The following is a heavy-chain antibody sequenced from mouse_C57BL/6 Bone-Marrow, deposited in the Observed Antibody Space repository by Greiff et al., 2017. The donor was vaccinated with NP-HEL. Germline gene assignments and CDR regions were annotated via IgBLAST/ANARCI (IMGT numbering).Heavy chain of an antibody. D-gene: IGHD2-1*01. J-gene: IGHJ4*01. CDR1: GYTFTSYG. V-gene: IGHV1-81*01. Sequence: QVQLQQSGAELARPGASVKLSCKASGYTFTSYGISWVKQRTGQGLEWIGEIYPRSGNPYYNEKFKGKATLTADKSSSTAYMELRSLTSEDSAVYFCARFYGNYVGYAMDYWGQGTSVTVSS. CDR3: ARFYGNYVGYAMDY. CDR2: IYPRSGNP.